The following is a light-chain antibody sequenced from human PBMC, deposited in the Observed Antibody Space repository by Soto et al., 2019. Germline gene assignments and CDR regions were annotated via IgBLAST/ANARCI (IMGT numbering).Light chain of an antibody. Sequence: EIVLTQSPGTLSLSPGEGATLSCRASQNIYSSYLAWYQQRPGQAPRLLIYGASSRATDIPDRFSGSGSGTYFTLTITGLEPEDFAVYYCQQYGDSPLTFGGGTKVEFK. J-gene: IGKJ4*01. V-gene: IGKV3-20*01. CDR1: QNIYSSY. CDR3: QQYGDSPLT. CDR2: GAS.